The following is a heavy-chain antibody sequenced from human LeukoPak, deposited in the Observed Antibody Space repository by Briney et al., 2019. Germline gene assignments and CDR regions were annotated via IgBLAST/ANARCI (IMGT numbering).Heavy chain of an antibody. Sequence: GASVKVSRKASGYTFTGYYMHWVRQAPGQGLEWMGWINPNSGGTNYAQKFQGRVTMTRDTSISTAYMELSRLRSDDTAVYYCARHGAYYSYYYYMDVWGKGTTVTVSS. CDR3: ARHGAYYSYYYYMDV. J-gene: IGHJ6*03. CDR1: GYTFTGYY. D-gene: IGHD3-10*01. CDR2: INPNSGGT. V-gene: IGHV1-2*02.